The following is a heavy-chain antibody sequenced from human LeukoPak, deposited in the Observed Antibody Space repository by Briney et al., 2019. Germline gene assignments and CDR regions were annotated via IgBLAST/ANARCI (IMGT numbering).Heavy chain of an antibody. CDR1: GFTLSNFA. V-gene: IGHV3-13*01. Sequence: GGSLRLSCAASGFTLSNFAMHWVRQATGKGLEWVSAIGTAGDTFYPGSVRGRFTISRENAKNSLYLQMNNLRAEDTAVYYCARQMTPHGNFDYWGQGTLVTVSS. J-gene: IGHJ4*02. CDR2: IGTAGDT. CDR3: ARQMTPHGNFDY. D-gene: IGHD1-26*01.